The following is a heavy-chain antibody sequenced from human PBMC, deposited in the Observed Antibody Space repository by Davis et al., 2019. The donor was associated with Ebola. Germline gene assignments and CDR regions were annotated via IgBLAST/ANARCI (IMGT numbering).Heavy chain of an antibody. V-gene: IGHV5-51*01. D-gene: IGHD3-10*01. J-gene: IGHJ6*02. CDR2: IYPGDSDT. CDR1: GYSFTSYW. Sequence: GESLKISCKGSGYSFTSYWIGWVRQMPGKGLEWTGIIYPGDSDTRYSPSFQGQVTISADKSISTAYLQWSSLKASDTAMYYCARLYGSGSYLSPYGMDVWGQGTTVTVSS. CDR3: ARLYGSGSYLSPYGMDV.